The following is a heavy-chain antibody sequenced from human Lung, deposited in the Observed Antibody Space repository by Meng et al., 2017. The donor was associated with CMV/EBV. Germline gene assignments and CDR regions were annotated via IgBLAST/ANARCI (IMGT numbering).Heavy chain of an antibody. CDR2: ISDDGNYK. J-gene: IGHJ4*02. CDR3: ARGGVLLLYFIGDD. Sequence: GESXKISCAASRFMFSSYAMHWVRQAPGKGLEWVAVISDDGNYKYYTDSVKGRFTIYRDNSKNTLYLQMNSLRAEDTAVYYCARGGVLLLYFIGDDWRQGTLVTVSS. CDR1: RFMFSSYA. D-gene: IGHD2-8*01. V-gene: IGHV3-30-3*01.